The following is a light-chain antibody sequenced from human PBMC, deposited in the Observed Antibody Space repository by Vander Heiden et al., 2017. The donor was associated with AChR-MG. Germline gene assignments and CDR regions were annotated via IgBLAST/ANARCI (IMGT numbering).Light chain of an antibody. V-gene: IGLV2-14*03. CDR3: SSYANSSPWV. Sequence: QSALTQPASVSGSPGQSITISCTGTSSDVGGYNYVSWYQHYSGKAPKLIIYDVSKRPSGVSIRFSGSKSGNTASLTISGLRAEDEADYFCSSYANSSPWVFGAGTKLPVL. CDR2: DVS. J-gene: IGLJ3*02. CDR1: SSDVGGYNY.